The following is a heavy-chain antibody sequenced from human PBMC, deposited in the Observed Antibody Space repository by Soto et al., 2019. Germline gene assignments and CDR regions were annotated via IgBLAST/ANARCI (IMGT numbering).Heavy chain of an antibody. CDR2: INPSGGST. Sequence: ASVKVSCKGSGYTFTRYYMHWVRQAPGQGLEWMGIINPSGGSTSYAQKFQGRVTMTRDTSTSTVYMELSSLRSEDTAVYYCAKSSSLYHGGSRYFDYWGQGTLVTVSS. J-gene: IGHJ4*02. V-gene: IGHV1-46*01. CDR1: GYTFTRYY. CDR3: AKSSSLYHGGSRYFDY. D-gene: IGHD6-13*01.